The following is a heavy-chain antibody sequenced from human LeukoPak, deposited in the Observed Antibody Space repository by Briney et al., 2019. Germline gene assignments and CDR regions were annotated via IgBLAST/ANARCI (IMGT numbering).Heavy chain of an antibody. J-gene: IGHJ4*02. CDR3: AKRKGSGYYYDFDY. Sequence: GRSLRLSCAASGFTFRTYVIHWVRQAPGKGLKWVPGISYGGTNKYCARSVKGRFTISRHSSNNTLYVQMNSLRAEDTAVYYCAKRKGSGYYYDFDYWGQGTLVTVSS. CDR2: ISYGGTNK. D-gene: IGHD3-22*01. CDR1: GFTFRTYV. V-gene: IGHV3-30*18.